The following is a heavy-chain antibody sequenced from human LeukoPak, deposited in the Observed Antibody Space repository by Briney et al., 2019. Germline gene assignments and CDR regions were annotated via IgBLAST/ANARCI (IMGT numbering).Heavy chain of an antibody. Sequence: GGSLRLSCTASSFTFSNAYMNWVRQAPGKGLEWVGLIKRRTDGGTSNYAAPVKGRFAISRDDSEDTLFLQMDSLKSEDTGVYYCTTGYTSASHDGYWGQGTLVTVSS. CDR1: SFTFSNAY. V-gene: IGHV3-15*07. CDR2: IKRRTDGGTS. D-gene: IGHD2-15*01. CDR3: TTGYTSASHDGY. J-gene: IGHJ4*02.